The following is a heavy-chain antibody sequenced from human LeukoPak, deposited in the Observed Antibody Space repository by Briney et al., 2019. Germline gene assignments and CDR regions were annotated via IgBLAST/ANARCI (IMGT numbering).Heavy chain of an antibody. V-gene: IGHV3-7*01. CDR2: IKQDGSEK. CDR1: GFTFRKYW. CDR3: ARDQTGIAAAGKGGYYYYMDV. Sequence: GGSLRLSCAASGFTFRKYWMSWVRQAPGKGLEWVANIKQDGSEKYYVDSVKGRFTISRDNAKNSLYLQMNSLRAEDTAVYYCARDQTGIAAAGKGGYYYYMDVWGKGTTVTISS. D-gene: IGHD6-13*01. J-gene: IGHJ6*03.